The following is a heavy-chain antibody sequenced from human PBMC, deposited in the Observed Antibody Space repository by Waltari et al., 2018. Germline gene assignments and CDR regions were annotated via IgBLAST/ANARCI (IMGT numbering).Heavy chain of an antibody. CDR1: GYSISSGYY. CDR3: ARIGERGDIVGANPSDAFDI. Sequence: QVQLQESGPGLVKPSETLSLTCAVSGYSISSGYYWGWIRTPPGKGLEWIGSIYHSGSTYYNPSLKSRVTISVDTSKNQFSLKLSSVTAADTAVYYCARIGERGDIVGANPSDAFDIWGQGTMVTVSS. V-gene: IGHV4-38-2*01. D-gene: IGHD1-26*01. J-gene: IGHJ3*02. CDR2: IYHSGST.